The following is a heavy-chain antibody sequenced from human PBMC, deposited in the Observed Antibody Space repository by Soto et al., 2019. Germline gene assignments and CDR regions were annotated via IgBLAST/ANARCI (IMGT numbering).Heavy chain of an antibody. CDR3: ANSGYDYNFDY. CDR2: IYYSGST. J-gene: IGHJ4*02. D-gene: IGHD5-12*01. Sequence: LGGPSETLSLTCTVSGGSISSSSYHWGWIRQPPGKGLEWIGSIYYSGSTYYNPSLKSRVTISVDTSKNQFSLKLSSVTAADTAVYYCANSGYDYNFDYWGQGTLVTVSS. V-gene: IGHV4-39*01. CDR1: GGSISSSSYH.